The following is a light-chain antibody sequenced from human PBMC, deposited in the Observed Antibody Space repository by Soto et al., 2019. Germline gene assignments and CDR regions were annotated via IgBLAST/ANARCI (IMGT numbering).Light chain of an antibody. J-gene: IGLJ2*01. V-gene: IGLV2-14*01. Sequence: QSVLTQPASVSGSPGQSITISCTGTSSDVGGYNYVSWYQHHPGKAPKLMIYEVSNRPSGVSNRFSGSKSGNTASLTISGLQAEEEADYYCSSYTSSSTVVFGGGTKLTVL. CDR2: EVS. CDR1: SSDVGGYNY. CDR3: SSYTSSSTVV.